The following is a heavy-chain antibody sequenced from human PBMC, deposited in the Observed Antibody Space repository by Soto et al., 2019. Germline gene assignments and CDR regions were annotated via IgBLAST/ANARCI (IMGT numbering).Heavy chain of an antibody. CDR1: GFTFSSNG. CDR2: IWYDGSNQ. J-gene: IGHJ4*02. D-gene: IGHD3-10*01. V-gene: IGHV3-33*01. Sequence: QVQLVESGGGVVQPGRSLRLSCAASGFTFSSNGMHWVRQAPGKGLEWVAVIWYDGSNQYYADSVKGRFTISRDNSKNTLYLEMNSLRAEDTAVYYCARDRAQPYYLDYWGQGTLVTVSS. CDR3: ARDRAQPYYLDY.